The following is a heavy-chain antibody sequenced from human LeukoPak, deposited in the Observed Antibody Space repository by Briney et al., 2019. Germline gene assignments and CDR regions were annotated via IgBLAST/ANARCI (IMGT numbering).Heavy chain of an antibody. CDR2: ISYDGSNK. CDR1: GFTFSSYG. D-gene: IGHD1-7*01. V-gene: IGHV3-30*18. CDR3: AKGRYNWNYVTSYYFDY. J-gene: IGHJ4*02. Sequence: GGSLRLSCAASGFTFSSYGMHWVRQAPGKGLEWVAVISYDGSNKYYADSVKGRFTISRDNSKNTLYLQMNSLRAEDTAVYYCAKGRYNWNYVTSYYFDYWGQGTLVTVSS.